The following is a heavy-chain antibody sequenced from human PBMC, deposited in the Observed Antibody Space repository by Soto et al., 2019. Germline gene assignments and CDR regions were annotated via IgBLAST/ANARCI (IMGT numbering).Heavy chain of an antibody. CDR3: ASGGEHIVVVNYYYYGMDV. D-gene: IGHD2-21*01. J-gene: IGHJ6*02. V-gene: IGHV3-21*01. CDR1: GFTFSSYS. Sequence: EVQLVESGGGLVKPGGSLRLSCAASGFTFSSYSMNWVRQAPGKGLEWVSSISSSSSYIYYADSVKGRFTISRDNGKNSLYLQMNRLRDDDTAVYYFASGGEHIVVVNYYYYGMDVWGQGTTVPVSS. CDR2: ISSSSSYI.